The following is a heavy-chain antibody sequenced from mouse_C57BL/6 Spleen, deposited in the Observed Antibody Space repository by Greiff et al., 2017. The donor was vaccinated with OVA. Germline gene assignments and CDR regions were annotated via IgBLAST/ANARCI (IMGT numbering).Heavy chain of an antibody. CDR1: GYAFSSSW. J-gene: IGHJ3*01. Sequence: QVQLQQSGPELVKPGASVKISCKASGYAFSSSWMNWVKQRPGKGLEWIGRIYPGDGDTNYNGKFKGKATLTADKSSSTAYMQLISLTSEDSAVFFCARSGSGYIAYWGQGTLVTVSA. V-gene: IGHV1-82*01. D-gene: IGHD3-2*02. CDR2: IYPGDGDT. CDR3: ARSGSGYIAY.